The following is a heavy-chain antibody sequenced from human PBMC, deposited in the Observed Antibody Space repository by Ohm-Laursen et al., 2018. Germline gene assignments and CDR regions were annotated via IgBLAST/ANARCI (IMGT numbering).Heavy chain of an antibody. Sequence: SLRLSCAAPGFTFSSYGMHWVRQVPGKGLEWVAVIWYDGSNKYYADSVKGRFTISRDNSKNTLYLQMNSLRAEDTAVYYCARDVGIVVVLDAFDIWGQGTMVTVSS. V-gene: IGHV3-33*01. CDR3: ARDVGIVVVLDAFDI. CDR2: IWYDGSNK. J-gene: IGHJ3*02. CDR1: GFTFSSYG. D-gene: IGHD3-22*01.